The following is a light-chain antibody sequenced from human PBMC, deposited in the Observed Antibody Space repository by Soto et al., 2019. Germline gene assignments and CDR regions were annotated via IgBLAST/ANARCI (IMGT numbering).Light chain of an antibody. CDR2: GAS. V-gene: IGKV3-20*01. Sequence: GLTPYPVTLSLPPRHRAPLSCMASQSVSNNYLAWYQQKPGQAPRLLIYGASNRATGIPDRFSGSGSGTDFTLTISRLEPDDFAVYYCQSYGRSGTFAQGTKVDI. J-gene: IGKJ1*01. CDR3: QSYGRSGT. CDR1: QSVSNNY.